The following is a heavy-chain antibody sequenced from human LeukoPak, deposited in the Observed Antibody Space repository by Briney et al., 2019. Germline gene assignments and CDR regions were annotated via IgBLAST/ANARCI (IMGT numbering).Heavy chain of an antibody. Sequence: GGSLRLSCAASGFTFGSYAMSWVRQAPGKGLEWVSAISGSGGSTYYADTVKGRFTISRDNSKNTLYLQMNSLRAEDTAVYYCAKGALAHYYGSGSYKDYWGQGTLVTVSS. CDR1: GFTFGSYA. J-gene: IGHJ4*02. CDR2: ISGSGGST. CDR3: AKGALAHYYGSGSYKDY. D-gene: IGHD3-10*01. V-gene: IGHV3-23*01.